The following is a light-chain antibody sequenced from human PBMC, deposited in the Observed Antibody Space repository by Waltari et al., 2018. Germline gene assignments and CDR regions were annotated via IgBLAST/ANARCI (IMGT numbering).Light chain of an antibody. CDR1: QGIRND. CDR2: AAS. CDR3: LQDYNYPRT. Sequence: AIQMTQSPSSLSASVGDRVTITCRASQGIRNDLGWYQQKPGKAPKLLIYAASSLQSGVPSRFIGSGSVTDFTLTISSLQPEDFATYYCLQDYNYPRTFGQGTKLEIK. V-gene: IGKV1-6*01. J-gene: IGKJ2*01.